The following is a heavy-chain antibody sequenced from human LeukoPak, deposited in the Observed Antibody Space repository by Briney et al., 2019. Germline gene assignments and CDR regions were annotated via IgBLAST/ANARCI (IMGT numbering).Heavy chain of an antibody. V-gene: IGHV4-38-2*01. Sequence: SETLSVTCAVSGYSLSSGYYWGWIRQPPGKGLEWIGSIYHSGASYSNSSLKSRLSMSVDTSKNQYSLRLSSVTAADTAVYYCARLLGSLSGFDPWGQGALVTVSS. CDR1: GYSLSSGYY. J-gene: IGHJ5*02. CDR3: ARLLGSLSGFDP. D-gene: IGHD5-12*01. CDR2: IYHSGAS.